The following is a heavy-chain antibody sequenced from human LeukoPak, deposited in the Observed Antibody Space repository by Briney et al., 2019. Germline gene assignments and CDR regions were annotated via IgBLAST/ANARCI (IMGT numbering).Heavy chain of an antibody. J-gene: IGHJ3*02. Sequence: GGSLRLSCAASGFTFSSYAMSWVRQAPGKGLEWVSAISGSGGSTYYADSVKGRFTISRDNGKNSLYLQMNSLRAEDTALYHCARGGDIAAAGLDAFDIWGQGTMVTVSS. CDR2: ISGSGGST. CDR3: ARGGDIAAAGLDAFDI. D-gene: IGHD6-13*01. V-gene: IGHV3-23*01. CDR1: GFTFSSYA.